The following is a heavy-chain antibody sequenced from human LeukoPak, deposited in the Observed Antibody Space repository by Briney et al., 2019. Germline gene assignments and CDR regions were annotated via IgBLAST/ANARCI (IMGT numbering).Heavy chain of an antibody. V-gene: IGHV3-23*01. CDR3: ARGDSRGYYYTSGFDP. J-gene: IGHJ5*02. CDR2: VSGGGRTT. Sequence: PGGSLRLSCAASGLTFSNFAMSWVRQAPGKGLEWVSAVSGGGRTTFYADSVKGRFTISRDNAKNTLHLQMNSLRAEDTAVYYCARGDSRGYYYTSGFDPWGQGTLVTVSS. CDR1: GLTFSNFA. D-gene: IGHD3-22*01.